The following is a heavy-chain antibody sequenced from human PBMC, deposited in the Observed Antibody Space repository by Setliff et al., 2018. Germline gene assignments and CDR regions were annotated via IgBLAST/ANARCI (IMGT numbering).Heavy chain of an antibody. J-gene: IGHJ4*02. V-gene: IGHV1-18*01. CDR1: GYTFAKYG. Sequence: ASVKVSCKAFGYTFAKYGTSWVRQAPGQGLEWMGWISGYNGYTVYAQKLQGRVTVTTDTPTSTGYLELRSLTSDDTAVYYCARSPPNRGSGSGWYGDFWGQGTLVTVSS. CDR2: ISGYNGYT. D-gene: IGHD6-19*01. CDR3: ARSPPNRGSGSGWYGDF.